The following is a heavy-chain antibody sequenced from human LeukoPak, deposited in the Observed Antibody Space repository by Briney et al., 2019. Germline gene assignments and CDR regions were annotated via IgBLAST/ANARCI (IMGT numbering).Heavy chain of an antibody. V-gene: IGHV3-53*01. Sequence: GGSLRLSCAASGFTVTTNYMNWVRQAPGKGLEWVSVVYYGGDTYYADSVKGRFTISRDNSKNTLYLQMNSLRAEDTAVYYCARSLSGYSSGWYFPPPVEHALDAFDIWGQGTMVTVSS. D-gene: IGHD6-19*01. CDR3: ARSLSGYSSGWYFPPPVEHALDAFDI. J-gene: IGHJ3*02. CDR1: GFTVTTNY. CDR2: VYYGGDT.